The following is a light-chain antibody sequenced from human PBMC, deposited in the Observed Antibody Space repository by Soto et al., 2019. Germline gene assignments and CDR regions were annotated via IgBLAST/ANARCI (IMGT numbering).Light chain of an antibody. CDR1: QSVSSY. CDR3: QQRSNWPQIT. J-gene: IGKJ5*01. CDR2: DAS. V-gene: IGKV3-11*01. Sequence: EVVLTQSAATLSLSPGERATLSCRASQSVSSYLAWYQQKPGQAPRLLIYDASNRATGIPARFSGSGSGTDFTLTISSLEPEDFAVYYCQQRSNWPQITFGQGTRLAIK.